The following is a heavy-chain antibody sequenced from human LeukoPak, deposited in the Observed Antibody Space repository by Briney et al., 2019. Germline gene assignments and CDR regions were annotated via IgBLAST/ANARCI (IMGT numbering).Heavy chain of an antibody. D-gene: IGHD1-26*01. V-gene: IGHV1-46*01. Sequence: ASVTVSFTASGYTFTIYGISWVRQAPGQGLEWMGRIKPSGGSTGYAQKFQGRVTMTRDMSTSTVYMDLSRLRSEDTAVYYCARVMSGSYWDDALDIWGQGTMITVSS. J-gene: IGHJ3*02. CDR2: IKPSGGST. CDR3: ARVMSGSYWDDALDI. CDR1: GYTFTIYG.